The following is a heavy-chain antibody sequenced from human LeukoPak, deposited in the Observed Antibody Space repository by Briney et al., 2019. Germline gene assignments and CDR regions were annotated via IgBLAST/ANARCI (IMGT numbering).Heavy chain of an antibody. CDR3: ARGHSSGNYFYY. V-gene: IGHV4-59*01. D-gene: IGHD3-10*01. J-gene: IGHJ4*02. CDR2: IYYSGSI. CDR1: GGSINNYY. Sequence: SETLSLTCTVSGGSINNYYWSWIRQPPGKGLEWIGYIYYSGSINYNPSLKSRVTISVDTSKNQFSLKLSSVTAADTAVYYCARGHSSGNYFYYWGQGTLVTVSS.